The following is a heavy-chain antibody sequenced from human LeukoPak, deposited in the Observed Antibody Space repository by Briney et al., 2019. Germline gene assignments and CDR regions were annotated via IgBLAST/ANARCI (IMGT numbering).Heavy chain of an antibody. D-gene: IGHD3-10*01. CDR2: INPNSGGT. Sequence: GASVKVSCKASGYTCTGYYMHWVRQAPGQGLEWMGWINPNSGGTNYAQKFQGWVTMTRDTSISTAYMELSRLRSDDAAVYYCARDVYYGSGSHYWGYWGQGTLVTLP. J-gene: IGHJ4*02. CDR1: GYTCTGYY. V-gene: IGHV1-2*04. CDR3: ARDVYYGSGSHYWGY.